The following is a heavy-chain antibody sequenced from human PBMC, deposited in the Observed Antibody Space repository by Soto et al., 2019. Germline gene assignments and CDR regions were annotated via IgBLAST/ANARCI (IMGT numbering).Heavy chain of an antibody. CDR1: GYTFTSYG. V-gene: IGHV1-18*01. CDR3: ARVVGALGHGFDP. CDR2: ISAYNYNT. Sequence: QVQLVQSGAEVKKPGASVKVSCKASGYTFTSYGLSWVRQAPGQGLEWMGRISAYNYNTNYAQKLQGRVTMTTDTSTSTAYRELRSLRSGDTAVYYCARVVGALGHGFDPWGQGTLVTVSS. D-gene: IGHD1-26*01. J-gene: IGHJ5*02.